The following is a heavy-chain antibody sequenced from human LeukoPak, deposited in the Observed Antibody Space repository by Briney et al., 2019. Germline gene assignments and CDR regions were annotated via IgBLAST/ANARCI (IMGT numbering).Heavy chain of an antibody. CDR3: ATYSAAGRTYYFDY. D-gene: IGHD6-13*01. J-gene: IGHJ4*02. Sequence: ASVKVSCKASGYSFTNYGITWVRQAPGQGLEWMGWIGPYNGNTNYAQKLQGRVTMTRDTSTSTAYMELRSLRSDDTAVYYCATYSAAGRTYYFDYWGQGALVTVSS. CDR2: IGPYNGNT. CDR1: GYSFTNYG. V-gene: IGHV1-18*01.